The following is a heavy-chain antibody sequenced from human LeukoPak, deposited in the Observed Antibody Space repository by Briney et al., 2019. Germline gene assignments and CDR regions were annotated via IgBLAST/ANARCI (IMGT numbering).Heavy chain of an antibody. CDR2: MYPGGSDI. D-gene: IGHD1-26*01. CDR1: GYSFSNYY. Sequence: GESLKISCNGSGYSFSNYYIDWVRQMPGKGLEWMGVMYPGGSDIRYSPSFQGQVTISADKSIDTAYLQWSSLKASDSGMYYCASRTGSYYPFDSWGQGTLVTVSS. CDR3: ASRTGSYYPFDS. J-gene: IGHJ4*02. V-gene: IGHV5-51*01.